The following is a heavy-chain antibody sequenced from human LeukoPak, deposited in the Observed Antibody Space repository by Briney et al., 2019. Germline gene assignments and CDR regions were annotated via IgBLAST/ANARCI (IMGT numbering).Heavy chain of an antibody. D-gene: IGHD1/OR15-1a*01. J-gene: IGHJ4*02. CDR2: ISGSGGST. V-gene: IGHV3-23*01. Sequence: AGGSLRLSCAASGFTFTDAAMYWVRQAPGKGLELVSRISGSGGSTYYTSSVKGRFTISRDNSKNTLYLEMNSLSADDTGVYYCAKHWGGTTVPMDFWGQGTLVSDSS. CDR1: GFTFTDAA. CDR3: AKHWGGTTVPMDF.